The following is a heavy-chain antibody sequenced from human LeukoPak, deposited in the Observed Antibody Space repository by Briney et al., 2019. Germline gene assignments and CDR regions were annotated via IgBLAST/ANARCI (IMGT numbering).Heavy chain of an antibody. J-gene: IGHJ4*02. D-gene: IGHD3-3*01. Sequence: ASVKVSCKASGYTFTSYDINWVRQATGQGLEWMGWMNPNSGNTGYAQKFQGRVTMTRNTSISTAYMELSSLRSEDTAVYYCARGNTYYDFWSGYFDYWGQGIPVTVSS. CDR3: ARGNTYYDFWSGYFDY. CDR1: GYTFTSYD. CDR2: MNPNSGNT. V-gene: IGHV1-8*01.